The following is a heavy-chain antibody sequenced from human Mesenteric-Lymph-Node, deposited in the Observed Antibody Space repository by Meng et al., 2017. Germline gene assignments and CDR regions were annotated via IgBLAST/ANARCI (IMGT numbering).Heavy chain of an antibody. V-gene: IGHV1-24*01. Sequence: ASVKVSCKVSGYTLTELSMHWVRQAPGKGLEWMGGFDPEDGERIYAQEFQGRVIMTEDTSTDTAYMELRSLRSDDTAVYYCARFYYYDSSGYYYLTPNHFDYWGQGTLVTVSS. CDR1: GYTLTELS. J-gene: IGHJ4*02. CDR2: FDPEDGER. CDR3: ARFYYYDSSGYYYLTPNHFDY. D-gene: IGHD3-22*01.